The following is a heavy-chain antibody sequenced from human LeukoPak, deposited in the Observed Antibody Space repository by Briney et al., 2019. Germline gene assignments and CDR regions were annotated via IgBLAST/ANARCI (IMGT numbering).Heavy chain of an antibody. CDR3: AKDGTLMSYGGMDV. J-gene: IGHJ6*02. Sequence: GGSLRLSCAASGFTFSHYAMHCVRQAPGKGLEWVAVISYDGSNKYYADSVKGRFTISRDNSKNTLYLQMNSLRAEDTAVYYCAKDGTLMSYGGMDVWGQGTTVTVSS. V-gene: IGHV3-30*04. CDR2: ISYDGSNK. D-gene: IGHD3-16*01. CDR1: GFTFSHYA.